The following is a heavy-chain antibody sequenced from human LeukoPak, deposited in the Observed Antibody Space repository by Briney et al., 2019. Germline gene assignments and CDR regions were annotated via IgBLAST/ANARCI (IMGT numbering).Heavy chain of an antibody. CDR3: ARAAYGGSYHSDY. J-gene: IGHJ4*02. D-gene: IGHD1-26*01. CDR1: GGSVNSGSYY. V-gene: IGHV4-61*01. CDR2: IYYSGST. Sequence: PSETLSLTCTVSGGSVNSGSYYWNWIRQPPGKGLEWIGYIYYSGSTNYNPSLKSRVTISVDTSKNQFSLKLSSVTAADTAVYYCARAAYGGSYHSDYWGQGTLVTVSS.